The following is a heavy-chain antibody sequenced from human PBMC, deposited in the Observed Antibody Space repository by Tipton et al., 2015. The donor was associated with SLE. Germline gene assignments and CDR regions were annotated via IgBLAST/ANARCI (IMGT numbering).Heavy chain of an antibody. V-gene: IGHV4-4*02. CDR3: ASLLFSFAYYYMDV. CDR1: GGSISRSNW. J-gene: IGHJ6*03. CDR2: IYHSGST. Sequence: TLSLTCAVSGGSISRSNWWSWVRQPPGKGLEWIGEIYHSGSTNYNPSLKSRVTISVDKSKNQFSLKLSSVTAADTAVYYCASLLFSFAYYYMDVWGKGTTVTVSS.